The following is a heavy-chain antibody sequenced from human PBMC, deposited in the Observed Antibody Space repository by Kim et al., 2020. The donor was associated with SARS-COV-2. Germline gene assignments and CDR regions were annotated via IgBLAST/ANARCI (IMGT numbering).Heavy chain of an antibody. J-gene: IGHJ3*02. Sequence: PTLKSRVTISVDTSKNQFSLKLSPVTAADTAVYYWATRKGSGRYSGAFDIWGQGTMVTVSS. V-gene: IGHV4-59*01. CDR3: ATRKGSGRYSGAFDI. D-gene: IGHD3-10*01.